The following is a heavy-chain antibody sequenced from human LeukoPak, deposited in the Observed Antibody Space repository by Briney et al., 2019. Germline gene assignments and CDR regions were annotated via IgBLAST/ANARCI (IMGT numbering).Heavy chain of an antibody. Sequence: GGSLRLSCAASGFTFSSYGMHWVRQAPGKGLEWVAVISYDGSNKYYADSVKGRFTISRDNSKNTLYLQMNSLRAEDTAVYYCARDRVGSGPNYWGQGTLVTVSS. D-gene: IGHD6-19*01. J-gene: IGHJ4*02. V-gene: IGHV3-30*03. CDR2: ISYDGSNK. CDR3: ARDRVGSGPNY. CDR1: GFTFSSYG.